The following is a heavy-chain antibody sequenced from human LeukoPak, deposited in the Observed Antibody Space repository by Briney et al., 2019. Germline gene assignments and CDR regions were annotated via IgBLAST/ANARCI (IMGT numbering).Heavy chain of an antibody. Sequence: GASVKVSCKASGGTFSSYAISWVRQAPGQGLEWMGRIIPIFGIANYAQKFQGRVTITADKSTSTAYMELSSLRSEDTAVYYCARNSYSNYQINYFDYWGQGTLVTVSS. J-gene: IGHJ4*02. D-gene: IGHD4-11*01. CDR2: IIPIFGIA. CDR1: GGTFSSYA. V-gene: IGHV1-69*04. CDR3: ARNSYSNYQINYFDY.